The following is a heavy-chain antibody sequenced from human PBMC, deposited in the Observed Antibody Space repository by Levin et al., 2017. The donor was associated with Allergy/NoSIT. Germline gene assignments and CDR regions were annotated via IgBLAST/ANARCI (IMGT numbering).Heavy chain of an antibody. CDR3: ARSTPERGFYYYYMDV. V-gene: IGHV4-59*08. D-gene: IGHD5/OR15-5a*01. CDR2: IYYSGST. CDR1: GGSISSYY. J-gene: IGHJ6*03. Sequence: SETLSLTCTVSGGSISSYYWSWIRQPPGKGLEWIGYIYYSGSTNYNPSLKSRVTISVDTSKNQFSLKLSSVTAADTAVYYCARSTPERGFYYYYMDVWGKGTTVTVSS.